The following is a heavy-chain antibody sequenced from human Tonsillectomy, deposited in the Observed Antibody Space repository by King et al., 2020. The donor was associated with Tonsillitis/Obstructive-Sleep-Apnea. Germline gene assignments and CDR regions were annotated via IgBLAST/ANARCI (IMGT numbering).Heavy chain of an antibody. CDR2: VYWDDDK. V-gene: IGHV2-5*02. Sequence: TLKESGPTLVKPTQTLTLTCTVSGFSLTSRGVGVGWIRQPPGKALEWLALVYWDDDKRYSPALKRRLTITRDTSRNQVLLTMTNMDPVDTGTYYCAHTGWDGPYYFDYWGQGTLVTVSS. CDR1: GFSLTSRGVG. D-gene: IGHD6-19*01. J-gene: IGHJ4*02. CDR3: AHTGWDGPYYFDY.